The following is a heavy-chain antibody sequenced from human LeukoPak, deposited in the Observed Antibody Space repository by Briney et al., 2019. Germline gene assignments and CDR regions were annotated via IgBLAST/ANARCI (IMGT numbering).Heavy chain of an antibody. D-gene: IGHD3-22*01. Sequence: ASVKVSCKASGYTFTSYGISWVRQAPGQGLEWMGWISAYNGNTNYAQKLQGRVTMTTDTSTSTAYMELRSLRSDDTAVYYCARSTSRNYYDSSGYRYYFDYWGQGTLVTVSS. CDR1: GYTFTSYG. CDR3: ARSTSRNYYDSSGYRYYFDY. CDR2: ISAYNGNT. J-gene: IGHJ4*02. V-gene: IGHV1-18*01.